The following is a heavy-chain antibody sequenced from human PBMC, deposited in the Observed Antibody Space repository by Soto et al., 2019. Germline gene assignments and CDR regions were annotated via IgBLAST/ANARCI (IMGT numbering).Heavy chain of an antibody. CDR1: GNTFTSYG. CDR3: ARDRSDIVVVVAAADAFDI. V-gene: IGHV1-18*01. Sequence: GASVKVSCKASGNTFTSYGISWVRQAPGQGLEWMGWISAYNGNTNYAQKLQGRVTMTTDTSTSTAYMELRSLRSDDTAVYYCARDRSDIVVVVAAADAFDIWGQGTMVTVSS. CDR2: ISAYNGNT. J-gene: IGHJ3*02. D-gene: IGHD2-15*01.